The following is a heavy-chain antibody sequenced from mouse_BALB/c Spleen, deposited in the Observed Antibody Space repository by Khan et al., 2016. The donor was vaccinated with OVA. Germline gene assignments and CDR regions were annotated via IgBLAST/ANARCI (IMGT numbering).Heavy chain of an antibody. CDR3: VNHGSSSAWFTY. V-gene: IGHV1-7*01. D-gene: IGHD1-1*01. J-gene: IGHJ3*01. CDR2: IDPSTDYT. Sequence: QVQLKQSGAELAKPGASVKMSCKASGYTFTSYWMHWVKQRPGQGLEWIGYIDPSTDYTEYNQKFRDKATLTVDKSSTTVYMHMTSLTSEDSAVYYCVNHGSSSAWFTYWGQGTLVTVSA. CDR1: GYTFTSYW.